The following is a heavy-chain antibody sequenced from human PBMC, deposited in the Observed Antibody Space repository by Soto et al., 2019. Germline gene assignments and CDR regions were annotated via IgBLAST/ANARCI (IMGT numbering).Heavy chain of an antibody. D-gene: IGHD3-3*01. CDR1: GYSFSNYY. CDR2: INPSGGST. J-gene: IGHJ4*02. CDR3: ARDGTIFGVLVNFVF. V-gene: IGHV1-46*01. Sequence: ASVKVSCKASGYSFSNYYIHWVRQAPGQGFEWMGAINPSGGSTSYSQQFQGRVTVTSDTSTGTVYLELSSLGSEDTAVYYCARDGTIFGVLVNFVFWGQGTLVTVSS.